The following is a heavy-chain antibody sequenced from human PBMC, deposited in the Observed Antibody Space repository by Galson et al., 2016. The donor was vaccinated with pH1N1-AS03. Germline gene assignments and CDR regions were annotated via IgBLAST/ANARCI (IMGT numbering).Heavy chain of an antibody. D-gene: IGHD2/OR15-2a*01. J-gene: IGHJ4*02. Sequence: SLRLSCAASGFAFRSHSMNWVRQAPGKGLEWISYITGVGVTMYGDSVRGRFVLSGDNAKNSVSLQMNSLRAEDTAIYYCTRDGTDTYFDFDFWGQGTLVTVSS. CDR3: TRDGTDTYFDFDF. CDR2: ITGVGVT. V-gene: IGHV3-48*03. CDR1: GFAFRSHS.